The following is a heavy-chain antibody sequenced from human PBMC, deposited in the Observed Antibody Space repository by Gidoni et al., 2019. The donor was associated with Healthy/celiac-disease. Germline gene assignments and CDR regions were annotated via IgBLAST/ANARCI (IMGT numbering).Heavy chain of an antibody. CDR3: ARDGSKDALLLY. V-gene: IGHV1-69*06. J-gene: IGHJ4*02. CDR1: GGTFSSYA. D-gene: IGHD1-26*01. Sequence: QVQLVQSGAEVKKPGSSVEVSCKASGGTFSSYAISWVRQAPGQVLEWMGGIIPIFGTANYAQKFKGRVTITADKSTSTAYMELSSLRSEDTAVYYCARDGSKDALLLYWGQGTLVTVSS. CDR2: IIPIFGTA.